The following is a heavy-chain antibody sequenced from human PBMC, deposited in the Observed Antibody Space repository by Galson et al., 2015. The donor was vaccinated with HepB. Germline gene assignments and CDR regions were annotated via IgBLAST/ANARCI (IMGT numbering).Heavy chain of an antibody. CDR1: GYTFSSYS. CDR2: IGAYNGNT. D-gene: IGHD1-14*01. Sequence: QSGAEVKKPGASVKVSCKASGYTFSSYSIAWVRQAPGQGLEWVGWIGAYNGNTNYALKLQGRVTITTDTSTSTVYMEVRSLRSDDTAVYYCARARYNISPPDYWGQGTLVTVSS. CDR3: ARARYNISPPDY. J-gene: IGHJ4*02. V-gene: IGHV1-18*01.